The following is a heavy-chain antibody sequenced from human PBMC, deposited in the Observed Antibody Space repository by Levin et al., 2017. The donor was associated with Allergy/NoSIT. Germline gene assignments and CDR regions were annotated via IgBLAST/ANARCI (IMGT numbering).Heavy chain of an antibody. Sequence: ASETLSLTCTVSGGSISSGDYYWSWIRQPPGKGLEWIGYIYYSGSTYYNPSLKSRVTISVDTSKNQFSLKLSSVTAADTAVYYCARALPFSSWVRFDPWGQGTLVTVSS. J-gene: IGHJ5*02. CDR1: GGSISSGDYY. D-gene: IGHD6-13*01. CDR3: ARALPFSSWVRFDP. CDR2: IYYSGST. V-gene: IGHV4-30-4*01.